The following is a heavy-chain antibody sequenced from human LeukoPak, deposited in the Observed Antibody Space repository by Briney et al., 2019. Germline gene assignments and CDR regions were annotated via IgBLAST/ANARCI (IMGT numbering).Heavy chain of an antibody. CDR3: ARTSHYVDIAATIPYGIYYFDY. CDR2: INPSGDST. J-gene: IGHJ4*02. Sequence: ASVKVSCKASGYSFTSYYMHWVRQAPGQGLEWMGIINPSGDSTTYAQKFQGRVTMTRDMSTSTVYMDLSSLRSEDTAIYYCARTSHYVDIAATIPYGIYYFDYWGQGTLVTVSS. CDR1: GYSFTSYY. V-gene: IGHV1-46*01. D-gene: IGHD5-12*01.